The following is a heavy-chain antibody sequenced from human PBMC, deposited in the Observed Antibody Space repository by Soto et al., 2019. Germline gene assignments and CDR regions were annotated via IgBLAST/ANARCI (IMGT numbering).Heavy chain of an antibody. D-gene: IGHD6-13*01. CDR2: INRDGSKK. V-gene: IGHV3-7*05. Sequence: EVQLEESGGDLVQPGGSLRLSCAASGFTLSAYWMTWVRQAPGKGLEWVANINRDGSKKSYLDSVRGRFTISRDNVGNSLYLLMDSLRADDTALYYCARAVSPGSSSLYLDAFDIWGQGTMVTVSS. CDR1: GFTLSAYW. J-gene: IGHJ3*02. CDR3: ARAVSPGSSSLYLDAFDI.